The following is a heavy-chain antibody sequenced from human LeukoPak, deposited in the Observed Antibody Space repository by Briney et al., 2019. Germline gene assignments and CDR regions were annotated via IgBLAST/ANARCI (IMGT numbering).Heavy chain of an antibody. D-gene: IGHD1-26*01. V-gene: IGHV3-30-3*01. CDR2: ISYDGSNK. CDR1: GFTFSSYA. Sequence: GSLRLSCAASGFTFSSYAMHWVRQAPGKGLEWVAVISYDGSNKYYADSVKGRFTISRDNSKNTLYLQMNSLRAEDTAVYFCARDPEEWELPSDSWGQGTLVSVSS. J-gene: IGHJ4*02. CDR3: ARDPEEWELPSDS.